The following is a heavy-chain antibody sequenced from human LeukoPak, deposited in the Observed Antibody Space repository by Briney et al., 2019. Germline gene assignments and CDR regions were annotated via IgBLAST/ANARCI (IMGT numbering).Heavy chain of an antibody. CDR1: GYSFTSYW. Sequence: GESLKISCKGSGYSFTSYWIGWVRQMPGEGLEWMGIIYPGDSDTRYSPSFQGQVTISADKSISTAYLQWSSLKASDTAMYYCASSNDYGDYVPDYWGQGTLVTVSS. V-gene: IGHV5-51*01. CDR2: IYPGDSDT. CDR3: ASSNDYGDYVPDY. D-gene: IGHD4-17*01. J-gene: IGHJ4*02.